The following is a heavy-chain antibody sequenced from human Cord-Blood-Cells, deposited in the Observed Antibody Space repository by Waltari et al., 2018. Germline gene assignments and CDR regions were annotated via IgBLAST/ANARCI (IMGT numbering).Heavy chain of an antibody. J-gene: IGHJ4*02. CDR1: GFTFSSYG. CDR2: ISYDGSNK. Sequence: QVQLVESGGGVVQPGRSLRLSCAASGFTFSSYGMHWVRQAPGKGLEWVAVISYDGSNKYYADSVKGRFTISRDNSKNTLYLQMNSLGAEDTAVYYCAKGVYDFWSGLLDYWGQGTLVTVSS. D-gene: IGHD3-3*01. CDR3: AKGVYDFWSGLLDY. V-gene: IGHV3-30*18.